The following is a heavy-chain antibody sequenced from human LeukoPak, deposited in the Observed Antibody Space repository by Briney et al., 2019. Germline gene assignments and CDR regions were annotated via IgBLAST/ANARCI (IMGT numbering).Heavy chain of an antibody. V-gene: IGHV4-39*01. CDR1: GGSISSGIYY. D-gene: IGHD6-13*01. CDR3: ARQLAAAGHFDY. Sequence: PSETLSLTCTVSGGSISSGIYYWGWIRQPPGKGLEWIGRIYYSGSPYYNPSLKSRVTISVDTSKNQFSLKLSSVTAADTAVYYCARQLAAAGHFDYWGQGTLVTVSS. CDR2: IYYSGSP. J-gene: IGHJ4*02.